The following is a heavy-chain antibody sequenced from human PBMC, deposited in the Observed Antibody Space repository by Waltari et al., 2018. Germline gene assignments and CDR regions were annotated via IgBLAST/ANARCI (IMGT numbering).Heavy chain of an antibody. Sequence: EVQLVESGGGLIQPGGSLRLSCAVSGFTVSHNYMSWVRQAPGKGCGGVLVIYTFVSTFYANSVRGRFTISRYNSMNTLFLQMNSLRGEDTAVYYCARGHTISGGDYMDVWGKGTTVIVSS. CDR3: ARGHTISGGDYMDV. D-gene: IGHD3-3*01. V-gene: IGHV3-53*01. CDR2: IYTFVST. CDR1: GFTVSHNY. J-gene: IGHJ6*03.